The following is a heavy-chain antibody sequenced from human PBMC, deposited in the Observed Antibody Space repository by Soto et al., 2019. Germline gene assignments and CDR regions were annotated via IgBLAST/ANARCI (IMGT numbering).Heavy chain of an antibody. CDR3: ARVAPGLHSMAVLEY. D-gene: IGHD2-21*02. J-gene: IGHJ4*02. CDR1: GFIFRDYL. V-gene: IGHV3-30*03. CDR2: LSFDGTAE. Sequence: QVQLVESGGGVVQPGTSLRLSCKASGFIFRDYLIHWVRQAPGKGLEWLAVLSFDGTAEYYADSTRGRFTISRDIPKSNTCLVIYNVRREGTAMYYCARVAPGLHSMAVLEYWGQGTPVPVPS.